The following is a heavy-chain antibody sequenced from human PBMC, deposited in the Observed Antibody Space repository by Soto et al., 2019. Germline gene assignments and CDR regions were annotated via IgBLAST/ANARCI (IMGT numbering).Heavy chain of an antibody. J-gene: IGHJ6*03. Sequence: GGSLRLSCAASGFTFSNAWMSWVRQAPGKGLEWVGRIKSKTDGGTTDYAAPVKGRFTISRDDSKNTLYLQMNSLKTEDTAVYYCTGSGVRGYYYYYYMDVWGKGTTVTVSS. D-gene: IGHD2-15*01. V-gene: IGHV3-15*01. CDR3: TGSGVRGYYYYYYMDV. CDR1: GFTFSNAW. CDR2: IKSKTDGGTT.